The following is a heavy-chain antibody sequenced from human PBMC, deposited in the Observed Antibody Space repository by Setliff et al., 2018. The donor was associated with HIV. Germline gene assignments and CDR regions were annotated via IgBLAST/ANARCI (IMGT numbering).Heavy chain of an antibody. V-gene: IGHV3-21*04. CDR1: GFTFNGYT. CDR3: ARFANYYHTSGYGWFDP. J-gene: IGHJ5*02. D-gene: IGHD3-22*01. CDR2: ISSGSTYINVDGSAT. Sequence: ASGFTFNGYTMNWVRQAPGKGLEWVSSISSGSTYINVDGSATFYADSVEGRFTISRDNAKNSLYLQMNSLRAEDTADYYCARFANYYHTSGYGWFDPWGQGTLVTVSS.